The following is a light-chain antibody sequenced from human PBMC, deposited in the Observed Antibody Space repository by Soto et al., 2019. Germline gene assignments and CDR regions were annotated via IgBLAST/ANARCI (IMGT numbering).Light chain of an antibody. Sequence: DIVMTPSPLSLPVTPGEPASISCRSSQSLLHSNGYNYLHWYLQKPGQSPQLLIYLGSNRASGVPDRFSVSGSGTDFTLKISRVEAEDVGVYYCMQALQIPSTFGQGTKVDIK. CDR1: QSLLHSNGYNY. V-gene: IGKV2-28*01. J-gene: IGKJ1*01. CDR2: LGS. CDR3: MQALQIPST.